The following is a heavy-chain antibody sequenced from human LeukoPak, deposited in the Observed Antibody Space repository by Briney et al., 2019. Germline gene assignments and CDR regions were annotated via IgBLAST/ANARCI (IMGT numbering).Heavy chain of an antibody. D-gene: IGHD3-10*01. Sequence: SETLSLTCTVSGGSISSGDYYWSWIRQPPGKGLEWIGSIYHSGGTYYNPSLRSRVTLSLDRSNNQFSLTLNSVTAADTAVYYCARGLDYYGSGSYLNNWFDPWGQGTLVTVSS. J-gene: IGHJ5*02. V-gene: IGHV4-30-4*08. CDR2: IYHSGGT. CDR3: ARGLDYYGSGSYLNNWFDP. CDR1: GGSISSGDYY.